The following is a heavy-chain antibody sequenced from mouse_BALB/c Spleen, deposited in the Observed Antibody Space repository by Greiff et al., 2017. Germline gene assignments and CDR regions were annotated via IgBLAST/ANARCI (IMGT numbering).Heavy chain of an antibody. CDR2: IYPGGGYT. CDR3: ARGGYGSSYGY. D-gene: IGHD1-1*01. Sequence: QVQLQQSGAELVRPGTSVKISCKASGYTFTNYWLGWVKQRPGHGLEWIGDIYPGGGYTNYNEKFKGKATLTADTSSSTAYMQLSSLTSEDSAVYCCARGGYGSSYGYWGQGTTLTVSS. CDR1: GYTFTNYW. J-gene: IGHJ2*01. V-gene: IGHV1-63*02.